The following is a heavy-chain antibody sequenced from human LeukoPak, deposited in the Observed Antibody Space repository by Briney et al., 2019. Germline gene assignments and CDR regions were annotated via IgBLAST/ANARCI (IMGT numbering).Heavy chain of an antibody. CDR2: IKSKTDGGTT. Sequence: GGSPRLSCAASGFPFSNAWMTWVRQAPGKGLEWVGRIKSKTDGGTTDYAAPVKGRFTISRDDSKNTLYLQMNSLKTEDTAVYYCTTCASDRCGAFYIWGQGTMVTVSS. V-gene: IGHV3-15*01. CDR3: TTCASDRCGAFYI. J-gene: IGHJ3*02. D-gene: IGHD2-21*01. CDR1: GFPFSNAW.